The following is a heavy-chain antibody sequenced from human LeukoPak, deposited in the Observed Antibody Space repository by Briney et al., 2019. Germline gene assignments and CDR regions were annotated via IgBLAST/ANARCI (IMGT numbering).Heavy chain of an antibody. CDR1: GFTFSSYA. Sequence: HPGGSLRLSCAASGFTFSSYAMSWVRQAPGKGLEWVSAISGSGGSTYYADSVKGRFTISRDNSKNTLYLQMNSLRAEDTAVYYCAKDIIAAAGYYYYYGMDVWGQGITVTVSS. J-gene: IGHJ6*02. CDR3: AKDIIAAAGYYYYYGMDV. D-gene: IGHD6-13*01. CDR2: ISGSGGST. V-gene: IGHV3-23*01.